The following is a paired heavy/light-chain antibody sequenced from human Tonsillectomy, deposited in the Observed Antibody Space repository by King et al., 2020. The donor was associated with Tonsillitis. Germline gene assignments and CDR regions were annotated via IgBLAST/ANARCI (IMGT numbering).Heavy chain of an antibody. V-gene: IGHV3-64D*06. Sequence: ELPLVESGGGLVQPGGSLRLSCLASGFSFSHYAMHWVRQAPGKGLEYVSTISTDGGSAYYADSVMGRFTISRDNSKSTLFLQLNSLRPEDTAVYYCVKEIPGTTVFDYWGQGTLVTVSS. CDR1: GFSFSHYA. J-gene: IGHJ4*02. D-gene: IGHD1-7*01. CDR2: ISTDGGSA. CDR3: VKEIPGTTVFDY.
Light chain of an antibody. Sequence: DIVMTQTPLASPVTLGQPASISCRSSQGLIHSNGKTYLSWLQQRPGQPPRLLLYEISNRFSGVPDRFSGSGAGTDFTLKISRVEAEDVGVYYCLQATHFPWAFGQGTKVEIK. CDR3: LQATHFPWA. J-gene: IGKJ1*01. CDR1: QGLIHSNGKTY. CDR2: EIS. V-gene: IGKV2-24*01.